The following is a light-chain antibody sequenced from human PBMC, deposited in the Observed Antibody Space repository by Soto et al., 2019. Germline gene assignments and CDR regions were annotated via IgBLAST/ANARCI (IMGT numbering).Light chain of an antibody. J-gene: IGKJ2*03. CDR2: GAS. CDR3: QQYKNWPES. CDR1: QSVNSL. V-gene: IGKV3-15*01. Sequence: EIVMTQSPATLSVSPGERATLTCRASQSVNSLLAWYQQKPGQAPRLLIYGASTRATGIPARFSGSGSGTEFTLTISSLQSVDFAAYYCQQYKNWPESFGQGTKLEI.